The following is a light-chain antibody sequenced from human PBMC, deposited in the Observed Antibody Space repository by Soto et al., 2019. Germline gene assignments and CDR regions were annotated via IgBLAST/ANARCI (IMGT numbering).Light chain of an antibody. CDR1: QSVSNNY. V-gene: IGKV3-20*01. CDR3: QQYGSSGT. J-gene: IGKJ1*01. Sequence: IELTQSPGTLSLAPGERATLSCGASQSVSNNYLAWYQQKPGQAPRLLIYGASNRATGIPDRFSGSGSGTDFTLTISRLEPEDFAVYYCQQYGSSGTFGQGTKVDIK. CDR2: GAS.